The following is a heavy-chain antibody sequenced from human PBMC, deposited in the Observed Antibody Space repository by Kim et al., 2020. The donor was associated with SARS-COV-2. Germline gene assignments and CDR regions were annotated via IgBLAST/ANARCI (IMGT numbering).Heavy chain of an antibody. J-gene: IGHJ3*02. CDR1: GFTFSSYG. CDR3: ARGSYYYDSSRPYGAFDI. CDR2: IWYDGSNK. V-gene: IGHV3-33*01. D-gene: IGHD3-22*01. Sequence: GGSLRLSCAATGFTFSSYGMHWVRQAPGKGLEWVAVIWYDGSNKYYADSVKGRFTISRDYSKNTLYLQMNSMRAEDTAVYYCARGSYYYDSSRPYGAFDIWGQGTMVTVSS.